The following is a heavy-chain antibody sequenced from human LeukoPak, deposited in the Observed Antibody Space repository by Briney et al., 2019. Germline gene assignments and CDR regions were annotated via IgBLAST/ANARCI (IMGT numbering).Heavy chain of an antibody. CDR2: TNQDGSEK. D-gene: IGHD5-18*01. CDR1: RFTFSRYW. J-gene: IGHJ3*02. CDR3: ARDGYSNAYDI. V-gene: IGHV3-7*05. Sequence: GGSLRLSCAASRFTFSRYWMTWVPQAPGKGLEWVANTNQDGSEKHYVDSVKGRFTISRDNAKNTLYLQMNSLKAEDTAIYYCARDGYSNAYDIWGQGTMVTVSS.